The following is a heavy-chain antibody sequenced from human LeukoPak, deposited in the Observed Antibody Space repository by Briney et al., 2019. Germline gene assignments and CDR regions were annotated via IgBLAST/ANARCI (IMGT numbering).Heavy chain of an antibody. D-gene: IGHD1-1*01. J-gene: IGHJ4*02. CDR2: INGSGCST. V-gene: IGHV3-23*01. CDR1: GFTFISYA. CDR3: ARRPGLERYYFDY. Sequence: GGSLRLSCAASGFTFISYAMSWVRQAPGKGLQWVATINGSGCSTYYADSVKGRFTISRDNSKNTLYMQMNSLRAEDTAVYYCARRPGLERYYFDYWGPGTLVTVSS.